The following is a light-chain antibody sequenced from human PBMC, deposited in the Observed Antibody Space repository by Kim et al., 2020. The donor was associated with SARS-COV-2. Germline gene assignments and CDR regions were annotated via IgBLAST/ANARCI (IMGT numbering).Light chain of an antibody. CDR3: QQYDKWPLT. Sequence: VYPGERATLSCRASQSANSNLAWYQQKPSQAPRLLIYGASTRATDIPARFSGSGSGTDFTLTISCLQSEDFAVYYCQQYDKWPLTFGGGTKVDIK. CDR2: GAS. CDR1: QSANSN. V-gene: IGKV3-15*01. J-gene: IGKJ4*01.